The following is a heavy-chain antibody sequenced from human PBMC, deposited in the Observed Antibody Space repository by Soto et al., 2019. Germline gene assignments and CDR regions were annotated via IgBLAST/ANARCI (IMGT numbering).Heavy chain of an antibody. V-gene: IGHV1-2*02. CDR1: GYTFTGYY. Sequence: VASVKVSCKASGYTFTGYYMHWVRQAPGQGLEWMGWINPNSGGTNYAQKFQGRVTMTRDTSISTAYMELSRLRSDDTAVYYCARVVTRDYGMDVWGQGTTVTVSS. J-gene: IGHJ6*02. CDR3: ARVVTRDYGMDV. CDR2: INPNSGGT. D-gene: IGHD4-4*01.